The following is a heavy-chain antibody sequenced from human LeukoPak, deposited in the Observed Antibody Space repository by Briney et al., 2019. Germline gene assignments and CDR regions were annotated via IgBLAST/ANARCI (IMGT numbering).Heavy chain of an antibody. V-gene: IGHV3-74*01. CDR1: GFTFSSYW. CDR2: INSDGSST. J-gene: IGHJ4*02. CDR3: ARDIEAAGICFDY. Sequence: PGGSLRLSCAASGFTFSSYWMHWVRQAPGKGLVWVSRINSDGSSTSYADSVKGRFTISRDNAKNTLYLQMNSLRAEDAAVYYCARDIEAAGICFDYWGQGILVTVSS. D-gene: IGHD6-13*01.